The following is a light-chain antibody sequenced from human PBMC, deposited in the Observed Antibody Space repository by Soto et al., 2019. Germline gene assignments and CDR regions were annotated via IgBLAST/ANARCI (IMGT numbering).Light chain of an antibody. CDR2: AES. V-gene: IGKV3-11*01. CDR1: QSVSSY. Sequence: EIVLTQSPATLSLSPGERATLSCRASQSVSSYLAWYQQKPGQAPRLLIYAESNRATGIPARFSGSGSGTDFNHPISSLEPEDFAGYYCKQRSNWPGFTFGPGTKVDIK. J-gene: IGKJ3*01. CDR3: KQRSNWPGFT.